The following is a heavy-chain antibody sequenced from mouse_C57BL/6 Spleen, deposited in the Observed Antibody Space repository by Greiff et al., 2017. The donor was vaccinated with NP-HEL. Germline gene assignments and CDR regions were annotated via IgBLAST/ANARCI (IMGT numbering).Heavy chain of an antibody. J-gene: IGHJ2*01. D-gene: IGHD4-1*01. CDR1: GYTFTSYW. Sequence: QVQLQQPGAELVRPGSSVKLSCKASGYTFTSYWMHWVKQRPIQGLEWIGNIDPSDSETHYNQKFKDKATLTVDKSSSTAYMQLSSLTSEDSAVYYCARTHLTWYYYFDYWGQGTTLTVSS. CDR2: IDPSDSET. V-gene: IGHV1-52*01. CDR3: ARTHLTWYYYFDY.